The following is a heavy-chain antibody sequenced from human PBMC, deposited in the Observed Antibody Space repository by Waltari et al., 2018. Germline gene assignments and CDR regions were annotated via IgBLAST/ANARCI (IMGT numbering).Heavy chain of an antibody. Sequence: QVQLVQSGAEVKKPGSSVKVSCKASGGTFSSYATNWVRHAPGQGLEWMGGIIPIFGTANYAQKFQGRVTITADESTSTAYMELSSLRSEDTAVYYCACPSIAARLRSRYYGMDVWGQGTTVTVSS. D-gene: IGHD6-6*01. CDR2: IIPIFGTA. CDR3: ACPSIAARLRSRYYGMDV. J-gene: IGHJ6*02. CDR1: GGTFSSYA. V-gene: IGHV1-69*01.